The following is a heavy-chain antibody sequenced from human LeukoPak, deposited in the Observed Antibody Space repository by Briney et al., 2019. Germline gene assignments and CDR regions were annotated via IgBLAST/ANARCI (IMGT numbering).Heavy chain of an antibody. CDR3: ARDNAYLAEDYYYYMDA. CDR2: IYTSGST. D-gene: IGHD2-21*01. J-gene: IGHJ6*03. Sequence: KPSETLSLTCTVSGGSISSYYWSWIRQPAGKGLEWIGRIYTSGSTNYNPSLKSRVTMSVDTSKNQFSLKLSSVTAADTAVYYCARDNAYLAEDYYYYMDAWGKGTTVTVSS. CDR1: GGSISSYY. V-gene: IGHV4-4*07.